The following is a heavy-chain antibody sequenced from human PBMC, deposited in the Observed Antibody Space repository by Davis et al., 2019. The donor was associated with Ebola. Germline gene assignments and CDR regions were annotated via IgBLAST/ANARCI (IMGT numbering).Heavy chain of an antibody. CDR3: ARHVFDFDMAFDY. V-gene: IGHV5-10-1*01. CDR1: GYSFTSYW. CDR2: IDPSDSYT. J-gene: IGHJ4*02. D-gene: IGHD2-21*01. Sequence: GESLKISCKGSGYSFTSYWISWVRQMPGKGLAWMGRIDPSDSYTNYSPSFQGHVTISADKSIGTAYLQWSSLKASDTAMYYCARHVFDFDMAFDYWGQGTLVTVSS.